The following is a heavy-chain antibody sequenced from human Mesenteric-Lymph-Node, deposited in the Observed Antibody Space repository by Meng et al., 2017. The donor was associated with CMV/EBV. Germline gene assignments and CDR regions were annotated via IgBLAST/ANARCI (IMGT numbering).Heavy chain of an antibody. V-gene: IGHV4-38-2*02. D-gene: IGHD5-18*01. Sequence: SETLSLTCTVSGYSISSGYYWGWIRQPPGKGLEWIGSIYHSGSTYYNPSLKSRVTISVDTSKNQFSLKLSSVTAADTAVYYCARDADTAMANYFDYWGQGTLVTVSS. J-gene: IGHJ4*02. CDR1: GYSISSGYY. CDR2: IYHSGST. CDR3: ARDADTAMANYFDY.